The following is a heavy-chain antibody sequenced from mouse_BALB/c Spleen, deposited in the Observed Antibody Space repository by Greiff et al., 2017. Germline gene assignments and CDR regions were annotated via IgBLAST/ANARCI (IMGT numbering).Heavy chain of an antibody. CDR1: GFSLTGYG. J-gene: IGHJ4*01. V-gene: IGHV2-6-7*01. CDR3: ARAPYYDVGDYAMDY. D-gene: IGHD2-4*01. Sequence: QVQLQQSGPGLVAPSQSLSITCTVSGFSLTGYGVNWVRQPPGKGLDWLGMIWGDGSTDYNSALKSRLSISKDNSKSQVFLKMNSLQTDDTARYYCARAPYYDVGDYAMDYWGQGTSVTVSS. CDR2: IWGDGST.